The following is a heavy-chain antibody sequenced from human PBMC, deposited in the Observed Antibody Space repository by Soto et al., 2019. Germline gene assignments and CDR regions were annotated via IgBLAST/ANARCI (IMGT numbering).Heavy chain of an antibody. CDR2: IIPIFGTA. CDR3: ARSPPPYYYDSSGSYFDY. Sequence: GASVKVSCKASGGTFSSYAISWVRQAPGQGLEWMGGIIPIFGTANYAQKFQGRVTITADESTSTAYMELSSLRSEDTAVYYCARSPPPYYYDSSGSYFDYWGQGTLVTVSS. V-gene: IGHV1-69*13. D-gene: IGHD3-22*01. CDR1: GGTFSSYA. J-gene: IGHJ4*02.